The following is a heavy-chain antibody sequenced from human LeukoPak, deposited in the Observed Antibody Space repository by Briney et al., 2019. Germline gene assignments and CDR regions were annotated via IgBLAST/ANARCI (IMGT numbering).Heavy chain of an antibody. CDR3: AKEGSTSLKYMDV. Sequence: PGGSLRLSCAASGFTFSSYSMNWVRQAPGKGLEWVSSISSSSSYIYYADSVKGRFTISRDNAKNSLYLQMNSLRAEDTAVYYCAKEGSTSLKYMDVWGKGTTVTVSS. J-gene: IGHJ6*03. CDR1: GFTFSSYS. D-gene: IGHD2-2*01. V-gene: IGHV3-21*01. CDR2: ISSSSSYI.